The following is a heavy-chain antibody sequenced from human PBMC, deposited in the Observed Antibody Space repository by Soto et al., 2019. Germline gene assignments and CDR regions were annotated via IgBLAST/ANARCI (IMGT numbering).Heavy chain of an antibody. CDR2: IIPIFGTA. D-gene: IGHD4-17*01. V-gene: IGHV1-69*13. CDR3: ARVANYGDYVDY. J-gene: IGHJ4*02. Sequence: SVKVSCKASGGTFSSYAISWVRQAPGQGLEWMGGIIPIFGTANYAQKFQGRVTITADESTSTAYMELSSLRSEDTAVYYCARVANYGDYVDYWGQGTLVTVSS. CDR1: GGTFSSYA.